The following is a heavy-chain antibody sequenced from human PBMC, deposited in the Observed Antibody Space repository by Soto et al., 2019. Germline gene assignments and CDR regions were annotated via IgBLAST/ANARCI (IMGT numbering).Heavy chain of an antibody. V-gene: IGHV4-59*07. CDR3: ARVWGGAFDF. CDR2: IYYSGST. CDR1: SISITSYY. J-gene: IGHJ3*01. Sequence: SVTLSLTCALISISITSYYWSWIRQPPGKGLEWIGYIYYSGSTNYNPSLKSRVTISVDTSKNQFSLKLSSVTAADTAVYYCARVWGGAFDFWGQGTMVS. D-gene: IGHD3-10*01.